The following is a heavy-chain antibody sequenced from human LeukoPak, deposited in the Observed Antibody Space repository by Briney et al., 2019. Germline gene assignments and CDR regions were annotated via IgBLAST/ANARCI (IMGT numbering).Heavy chain of an antibody. Sequence: SETLSLTCAVSGGSISGRNWWNWVRQPPGKGLEWIGEIHHSGESNYDPSLKSRVTLSIDKPTNQFSLKLSSVTAADTAIYYCARDSPAYCSGNNCYNWYFDLWGRGILITVSS. CDR2: IHHSGES. D-gene: IGHD2-15*01. V-gene: IGHV4-4*02. CDR3: ARDSPAYCSGNNCYNWYFDL. J-gene: IGHJ2*01. CDR1: GGSISGRNW.